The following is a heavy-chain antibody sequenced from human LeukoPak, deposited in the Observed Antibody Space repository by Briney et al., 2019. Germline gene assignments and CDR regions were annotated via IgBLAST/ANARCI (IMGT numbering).Heavy chain of an antibody. Sequence: SETLSLTCTVSGGSISSSSYYWGWIRQPPGKGLEWIGSIYYSGSTYYNPSLKSRVTISVDTSKNQFSLKLSSVTAADTAVYYCARVVAMTKEAFDIWGQGTMVTVSS. CDR3: ARVVAMTKEAFDI. D-gene: IGHD4-11*01. J-gene: IGHJ3*02. CDR1: GGSISSSSYY. V-gene: IGHV4-39*07. CDR2: IYYSGST.